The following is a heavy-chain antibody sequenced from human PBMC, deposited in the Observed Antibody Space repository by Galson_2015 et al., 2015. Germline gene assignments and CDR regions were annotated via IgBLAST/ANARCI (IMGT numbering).Heavy chain of an antibody. V-gene: IGHV3-23*01. Sequence: SLRLSCAASGFTFSSYAMHWVRQAPGKGLEWVSGISGAGGSTYYADSVKGRFTISRDNSKNTLSLQMNSLGAEDTAVYYCARSLYIPAAADSCDYDLDVWGQGTLITVSS. CDR3: ARSLYIPAAADSCDYDLDV. CDR1: GFTFSSYA. J-gene: IGHJ4*02. D-gene: IGHD6-13*01. CDR2: ISGAGGST.